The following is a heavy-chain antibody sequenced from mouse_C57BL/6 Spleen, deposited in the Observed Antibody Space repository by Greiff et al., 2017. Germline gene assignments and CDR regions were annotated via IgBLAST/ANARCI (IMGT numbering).Heavy chain of an antibody. D-gene: IGHD4-1*02. CDR1: GYTFTSYW. Sequence: QVQLQQPGAELVKPGASVKMSCKASGYTFTSYWLTWVKQRPGQGLEWIGDIYPGSGSTNYNEKFKSKATLTVDTSSSTAYMQLSSLTSEDSAVYYCARERVQLGHFDYWGQGTTLTVSS. CDR3: ARERVQLGHFDY. V-gene: IGHV1-55*01. J-gene: IGHJ2*01. CDR2: IYPGSGST.